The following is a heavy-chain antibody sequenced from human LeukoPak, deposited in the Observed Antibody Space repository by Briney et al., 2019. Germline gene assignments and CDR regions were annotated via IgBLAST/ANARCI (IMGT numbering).Heavy chain of an antibody. CDR3: ARVTLTGYYAFDY. CDR2: ISSSSSYI. D-gene: IGHD3-9*01. Sequence: GGSLRLSCAASGFTFSTYSVNWVRQAPGKGLEWVSSISSSSSYIYYADSVKGRFTISRDKAKNSLYLQMNSLRAEDTAVYYCARVTLTGYYAFDYWGQGTLVTVSS. V-gene: IGHV3-21*01. CDR1: GFTFSTYS. J-gene: IGHJ4*02.